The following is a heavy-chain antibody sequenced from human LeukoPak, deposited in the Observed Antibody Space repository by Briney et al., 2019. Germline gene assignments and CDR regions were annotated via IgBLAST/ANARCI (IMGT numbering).Heavy chain of an antibody. CDR1: GGTFSSYA. J-gene: IGHJ3*02. D-gene: IGHD6-19*01. CDR2: IIPILGIA. Sequence: GASVKVSCKASGGTFSSYAISWVRQAPGQGLEWMGRIIPILGIANYARKFQGRVTITADKSTSTAYMELSSLRSEDTAVYYCARAGAVAGTWDAFDIWGQGTMVTVSS. CDR3: ARAGAVAGTWDAFDI. V-gene: IGHV1-69*04.